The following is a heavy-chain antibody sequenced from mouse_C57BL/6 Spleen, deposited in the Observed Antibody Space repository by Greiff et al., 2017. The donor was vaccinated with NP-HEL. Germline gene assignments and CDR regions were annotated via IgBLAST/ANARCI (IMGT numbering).Heavy chain of an antibody. V-gene: IGHV2-2*01. CDR2: IWSGGST. J-gene: IGHJ4*01. D-gene: IGHD2-10*01. CDR3: ARTYYGYYYAMDY. CDR1: GFSLTSYG. Sequence: VKLMESGPGLVQPSQSLSITCTVSGFSLTSYGVHWVRQSPGKGLEWLGVIWSGGSTDYNAAFISRLSISKDNSKSQVFFKMNSLQADDTAIYYCARTYYGYYYAMDYWGQGTSVTVSS.